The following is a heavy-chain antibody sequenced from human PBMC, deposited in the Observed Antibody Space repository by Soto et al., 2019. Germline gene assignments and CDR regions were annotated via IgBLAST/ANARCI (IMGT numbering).Heavy chain of an antibody. J-gene: IGHJ4*02. V-gene: IGHV4-39*01. CDR1: GGSISSSSYY. Sequence: SETLSLTCTVSGGSISSSSYYWGWIRQPPGKGLEWIGSIYYSGSTYYNPSLKSRVTISVDTSKNQFSLKLSPVTAADTAVYYCARQLPQGYCSGGSCYSAGYYFDYWGQGTLVTVSS. CDR3: ARQLPQGYCSGGSCYSAGYYFDY. D-gene: IGHD2-15*01. CDR2: IYYSGST.